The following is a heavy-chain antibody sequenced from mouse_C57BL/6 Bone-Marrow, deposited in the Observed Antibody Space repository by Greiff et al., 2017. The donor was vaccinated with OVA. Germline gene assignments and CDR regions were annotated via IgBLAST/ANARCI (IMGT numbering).Heavy chain of an antibody. CDR2: INPYNGGT. CDR3: ARADLYDYDYYAMDY. Sequence: VQLKQSGPVLVKPGASVKMSCKASGYTFTDYYMNWVKQSHGKSLEWIGVINPYNGGTSYNQKFKGKATLTVDKSSSTAYMELNSLTSEDSAVYYCARADLYDYDYYAMDYWGQGTSVTVSS. D-gene: IGHD2-4*01. J-gene: IGHJ4*01. V-gene: IGHV1-19*01. CDR1: GYTFTDYY.